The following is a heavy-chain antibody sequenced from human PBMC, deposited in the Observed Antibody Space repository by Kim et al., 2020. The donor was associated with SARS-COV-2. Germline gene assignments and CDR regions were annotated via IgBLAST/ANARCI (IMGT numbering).Heavy chain of an antibody. Sequence: ASVKVSCKASGYTFTGYYMHWVRQAPGQGLEWMGWINPNSGGTNYAQKFQGRVTMTRDTSISPAYMELSRLRSDDTAVYYCARGTFTMIVVDGYFQHWGQGTLVTVSS. D-gene: IGHD3-22*01. CDR2: INPNSGGT. J-gene: IGHJ1*01. V-gene: IGHV1-2*02. CDR1: GYTFTGYY. CDR3: ARGTFTMIVVDGYFQH.